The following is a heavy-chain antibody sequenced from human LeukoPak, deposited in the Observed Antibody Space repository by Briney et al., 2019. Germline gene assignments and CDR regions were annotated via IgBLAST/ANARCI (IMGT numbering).Heavy chain of an antibody. Sequence: SVKVSCKASGYTFTSYGISWVRQAPGQGLEWMGGIIPIFGTANYAQKFQGRVTITTDESTSTAYMELSSLRSEDTAVYYCARSGGSHHKIYSSSWLIDYWGQGTLVTVSS. CDR1: GYTFTSYG. J-gene: IGHJ4*02. CDR3: ARSGGSHHKIYSSSWLIDY. V-gene: IGHV1-69*05. CDR2: IIPIFGTA. D-gene: IGHD6-13*01.